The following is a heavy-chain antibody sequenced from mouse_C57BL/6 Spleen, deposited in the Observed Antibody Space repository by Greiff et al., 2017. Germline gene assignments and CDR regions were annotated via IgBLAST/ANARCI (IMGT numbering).Heavy chain of an antibody. Sequence: VQLQQPGAELVRPGSSVKLSCKASGYTFTSYWMDWVKQRPGQGLEWIGNIYPSASETHYNQKFKDKATLTVDKYSSTAYMQLSSLTSEDSAVYYCARSHHDGYSSAYWGQGTLVPVAA. CDR1: GYTFTSYW. V-gene: IGHV1-61*01. J-gene: IGHJ3*01. D-gene: IGHD2-3*01. CDR2: IYPSASET. CDR3: ARSHHDGYSSAY.